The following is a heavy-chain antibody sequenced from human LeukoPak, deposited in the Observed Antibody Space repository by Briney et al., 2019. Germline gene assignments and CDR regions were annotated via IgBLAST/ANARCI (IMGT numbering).Heavy chain of an antibody. J-gene: IGHJ4*02. Sequence: GGSLRLSCAASGFPFSSYEMNWVRQAPGKGLEWVSYTSSSGMTKYYAVSVKGRFTMSRDNAKNSLYLQLNSLRAEDTAVYYCARDGRSRGLSHVNFDYWGQGILVTVSS. V-gene: IGHV3-48*03. CDR3: ARDGRSRGLSHVNFDY. CDR1: GFPFSSYE. D-gene: IGHD3-16*02. CDR2: TSSSGMTK.